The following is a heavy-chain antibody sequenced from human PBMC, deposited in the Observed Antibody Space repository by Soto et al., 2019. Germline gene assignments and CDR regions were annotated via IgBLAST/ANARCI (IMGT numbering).Heavy chain of an antibody. CDR2: ISAYNGNT. J-gene: IGHJ4*02. CDR1: GYTFTSYG. D-gene: IGHD3-3*01. V-gene: IGHV1-18*01. Sequence: ASVKVSCKASGYTFTSYGISWVRQAPGQGLEWMGWISAYNGNTNYAQKLQGRVTMTTDTSTSTAYMELRSLRSDDTAVYYCAGVFWPQDLEWLFSWLDYCGQGTLVTVSS. CDR3: AGVFWPQDLEWLFSWLDY.